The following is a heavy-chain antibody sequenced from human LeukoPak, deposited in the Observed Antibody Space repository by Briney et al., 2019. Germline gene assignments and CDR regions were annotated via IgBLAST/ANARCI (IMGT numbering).Heavy chain of an antibody. J-gene: IGHJ4*02. CDR3: ARLQSSTYLNY. V-gene: IGHV4-30-4*08. D-gene: IGHD6-13*01. CDR1: GGSISSGDYY. CDR2: IYYSGST. Sequence: SSQTLSLTCTVSGGSISSGDYYWSWIRQPPGKGLEWIGYIYYSGSTYYNPSLKSRVTISVDTSKNQFSLKLSSVTAADTAVYYCARLQSSTYLNYWGQGTLVTVSS.